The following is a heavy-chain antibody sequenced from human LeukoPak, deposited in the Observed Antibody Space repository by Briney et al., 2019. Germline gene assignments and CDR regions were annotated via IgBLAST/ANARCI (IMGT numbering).Heavy chain of an antibody. D-gene: IGHD5-12*01. V-gene: IGHV1-2*02. Sequence: ASVKVSCKASGYTFTGNYMHWVRQAPGQGLEWMGWINPNSGGTNYAQKFQGRVTMTRDTSISTAYMELSRLRSDDTAVYYCASSVATIGWFDPWGQGTLVTVSS. CDR2: INPNSGGT. J-gene: IGHJ5*02. CDR3: ASSVATIGWFDP. CDR1: GYTFTGNY.